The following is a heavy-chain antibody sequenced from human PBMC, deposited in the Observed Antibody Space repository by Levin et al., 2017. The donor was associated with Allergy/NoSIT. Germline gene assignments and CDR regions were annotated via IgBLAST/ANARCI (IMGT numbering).Heavy chain of an antibody. V-gene: IGHV3-30*18. Sequence: GGSLRLSCAASGFTFSSYGMHWVRQAPGKGLEWVAVISYDGSNKYYADSVKGRFTISRDNSKNTLYLQMNSLRAEDTAVYYCAKDLAMVRGAPVYYYGMDVWGQGTTVTVSS. CDR2: ISYDGSNK. CDR1: GFTFSSYG. CDR3: AKDLAMVRGAPVYYYGMDV. D-gene: IGHD3-10*01. J-gene: IGHJ6*02.